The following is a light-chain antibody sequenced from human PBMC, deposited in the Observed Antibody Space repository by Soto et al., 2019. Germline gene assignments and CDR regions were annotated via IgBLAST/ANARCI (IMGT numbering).Light chain of an antibody. CDR1: QDIANY. Sequence: DIQMTQSPSSLSASVGDRVTITCQTSQDIANYLNWYQQKAGRAPKFLIYAASNLETGVPSRFSGSGSGKDFTLTISSLQPEDIATYSCQQYDNLPLTFGGGTKVDIK. CDR3: QQYDNLPLT. V-gene: IGKV1-33*01. J-gene: IGKJ4*01. CDR2: AAS.